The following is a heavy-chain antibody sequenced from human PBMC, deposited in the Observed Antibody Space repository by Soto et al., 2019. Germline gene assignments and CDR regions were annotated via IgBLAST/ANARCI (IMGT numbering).Heavy chain of an antibody. CDR3: ATSYDTGFDP. Sequence: QLQLMQSGGEARNPGASVKVSCEASGYKFSSYAISWLRQAPGQGLEWMGLITPNSGYTNYAQKFQGRLILTNDIPSSTAYMELTSLTYDDTAMYYCATSYDTGFDPWGQGTLVSVS. V-gene: IGHV1-18*01. J-gene: IGHJ5*02. CDR2: ITPNSGYT. D-gene: IGHD3-9*01. CDR1: GYKFSSYA.